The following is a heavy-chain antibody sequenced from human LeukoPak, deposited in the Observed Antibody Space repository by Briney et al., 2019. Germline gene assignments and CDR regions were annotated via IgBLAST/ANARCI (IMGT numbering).Heavy chain of an antibody. V-gene: IGHV3-30*18. Sequence: GGSLRLSCAASGFTFSGNGMHWVRQAPGKGLEWVAIISYDGGKKYYADFLKGRATISRDNSNSMLYLQMNTLRAEDTAVYYCAKKTGSSDYWGQGTLVTVSS. CDR2: ISYDGGKK. J-gene: IGHJ4*02. CDR3: AKKTGSSDY. D-gene: IGHD3-10*01. CDR1: GFTFSGNG.